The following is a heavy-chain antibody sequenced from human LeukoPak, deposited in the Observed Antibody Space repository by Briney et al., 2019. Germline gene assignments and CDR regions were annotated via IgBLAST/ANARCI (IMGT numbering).Heavy chain of an antibody. Sequence: RGSLRLSCEASGFAFSSYGMHWVRQAPGQGLEWVAFIRYDGSNTYYANSVKGRLTISRDNSKNTLYLQLTSLLGDDTAVYYCAKEKNSYSSSSGQGYWARGTLVTVSS. V-gene: IGHV3-30*02. CDR2: IRYDGSNT. D-gene: IGHD6-6*01. CDR1: GFAFSSYG. J-gene: IGHJ4*02. CDR3: AKEKNSYSSSSGQGY.